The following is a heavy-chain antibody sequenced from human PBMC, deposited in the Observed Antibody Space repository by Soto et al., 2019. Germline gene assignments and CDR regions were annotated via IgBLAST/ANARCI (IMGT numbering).Heavy chain of an antibody. CDR1: SGSISSSNW. J-gene: IGHJ6*03. CDR3: ARAYYYGSGSPLYYYYYYMDV. CDR2: IYHSGST. D-gene: IGHD3-10*01. V-gene: IGHV4-4*02. Sequence: QVQLQESGPGLVKPSGTLSLTCAVSSGSISSSNWWSWVRQPPGKGLEWIGEIYHSGSTNYNPSLKCRVTISVDKSKKQFSLKLSSVTAADTAVYYCARAYYYGSGSPLYYYYYYMDVWGKGTTVTVSS.